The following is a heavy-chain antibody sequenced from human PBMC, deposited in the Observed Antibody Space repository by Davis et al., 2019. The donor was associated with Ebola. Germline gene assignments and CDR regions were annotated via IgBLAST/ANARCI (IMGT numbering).Heavy chain of an antibody. Sequence: AASVKVSCKASGYTFTSYGISWVRQAPGQGLEWMGWISAFSGNTNYAQKLQGRVTMTTDTSTSTAYMELRSLRSDDTAVYYCARRVYGDYGAFWGQGTLVTVSS. J-gene: IGHJ4*02. V-gene: IGHV1-18*01. D-gene: IGHD4-17*01. CDR1: GYTFTSYG. CDR2: ISAFSGNT. CDR3: ARRVYGDYGAF.